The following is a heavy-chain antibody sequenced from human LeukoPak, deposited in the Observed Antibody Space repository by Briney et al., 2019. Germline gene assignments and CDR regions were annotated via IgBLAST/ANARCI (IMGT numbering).Heavy chain of an antibody. CDR1: GYTFTSYG. Sequence: ASVKVSCKASGYTFTSYGISWARQAPGQGLEWMALISAYNGNTNYAQKLQGRVTMTTDTSTSTAYMELRSLRSDDTAVYYCARSGAGSWSYYYYYYMDVWGKGTTVTVSS. CDR3: ARSGAGSWSYYYYYYMDV. J-gene: IGHJ6*03. D-gene: IGHD6-13*01. CDR2: ISAYNGNT. V-gene: IGHV1-18*01.